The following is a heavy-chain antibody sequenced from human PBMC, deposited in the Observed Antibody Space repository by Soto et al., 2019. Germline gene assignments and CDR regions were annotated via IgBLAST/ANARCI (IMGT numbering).Heavy chain of an antibody. D-gene: IGHD6-6*01. CDR2: INVDSGDT. CDR3: ARVGLKYLRWFDP. J-gene: IGHJ5*02. V-gene: IGHV1-3*01. Sequence: ASVKVSCNASGYSVRRYGIQWVRQAPGQSLEWMGWINVDSGDTEYSQSFQDRVTIIRDTSANTVYMELSSLRTEDTAVYYCARVGLKYLRWFDPCGQGSPVT. CDR1: GYSVRRYG.